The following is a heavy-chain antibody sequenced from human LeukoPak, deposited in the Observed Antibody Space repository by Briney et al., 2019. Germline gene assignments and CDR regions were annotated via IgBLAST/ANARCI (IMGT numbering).Heavy chain of an antibody. J-gene: IGHJ4*02. CDR3: ATYMITFGGVIVTLDY. CDR1: GYTLTELS. D-gene: IGHD3-16*02. Sequence: ASGKVSCKVSGYTLTELSMHWVRQAPGKGLEWMGGFDPEDGETIYAQKFQGRVTMTEDTSTDTAYMELSSLRSEDTAVYYCATYMITFGGVIVTLDYWGQGTLVTVSS. CDR2: FDPEDGET. V-gene: IGHV1-24*01.